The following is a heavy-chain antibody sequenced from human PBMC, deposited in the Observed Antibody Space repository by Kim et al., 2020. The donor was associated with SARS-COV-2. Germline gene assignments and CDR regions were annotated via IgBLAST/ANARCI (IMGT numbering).Heavy chain of an antibody. V-gene: IGHV4-39*01. J-gene: IGHJ4*02. Sequence: PSLQSRVTISAEPSKNQSRLKLSSVTAADTAVYYCARSTHRGYSYGYHDYWGQGTLVTVSS. CDR3: ARSTHRGYSYGYHDY. D-gene: IGHD5-18*01.